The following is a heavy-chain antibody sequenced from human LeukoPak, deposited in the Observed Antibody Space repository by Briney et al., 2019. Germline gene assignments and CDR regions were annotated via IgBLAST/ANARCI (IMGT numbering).Heavy chain of an antibody. CDR2: INPNSGGT. V-gene: IGHV1-2*02. CDR1: GYTFTGYY. D-gene: IGHD4-17*01. Sequence: GASVKVSCKASGYTFTGYYMHWVRQAPGQGLEWMGWINPNSGGTNYAQKFQGRVTMTTDTSTSTAYMELRSLRSADTAVFYCARITHRDGDHLDYWGQGTLVTVSS. CDR3: ARITHRDGDHLDY. J-gene: IGHJ4*02.